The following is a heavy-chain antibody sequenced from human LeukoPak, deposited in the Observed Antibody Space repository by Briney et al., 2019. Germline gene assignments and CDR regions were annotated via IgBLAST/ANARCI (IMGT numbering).Heavy chain of an antibody. V-gene: IGHV6-1*01. D-gene: IGHD1-26*01. CDR2: AYYRSKWYY. Sequence: SQTLSLTCAISGDSVSSNSAAWNWIRQSPSRGLEWLGRAYYRSKWYYDYAVAVKSRISINPDTSKNQFSLQLSSVTPEDTAVYYCARDPVGGSTIFDYWGQGTLVTVSS. CDR3: ARDPVGGSTIFDY. J-gene: IGHJ4*02. CDR1: GDSVSSNSAA.